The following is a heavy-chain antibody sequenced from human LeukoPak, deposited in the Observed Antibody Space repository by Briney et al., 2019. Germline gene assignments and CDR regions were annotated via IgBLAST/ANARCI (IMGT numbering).Heavy chain of an antibody. J-gene: IGHJ4*02. D-gene: IGHD3-22*01. CDR3: ARDGPEITMIVVVTQMDY. CDR2: INTNTGNP. V-gene: IGHV7-4-1*02. Sequence: ASVKVSCKASGYTFTSYAMNWVRQAPGQGLEWMGWINTNTGNPTYAQGFTGRFVFSLDTSVSTAYLQISSLKAEDTAVYYCARDGPEITMIVVVTQMDYWGQGTLVTVSS. CDR1: GYTFTSYA.